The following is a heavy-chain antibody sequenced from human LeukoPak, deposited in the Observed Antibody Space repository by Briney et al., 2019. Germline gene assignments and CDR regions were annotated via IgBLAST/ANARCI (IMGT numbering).Heavy chain of an antibody. J-gene: IGHJ4*02. CDR2: IYYSGST. D-gene: IGHD4-17*01. CDR3: ARYGDHADY. CDR1: GGSISSSSYY. Sequence: PSETLSLTCAVSGGSISSSSYYWGWIRQPPGKGLEWIGSIYYSGSTYYNPSLKSRVTISVDTSKNQFSLKLSSVTAADTAVYYCARYGDHADYWGQGTLVTVSS. V-gene: IGHV4-39*01.